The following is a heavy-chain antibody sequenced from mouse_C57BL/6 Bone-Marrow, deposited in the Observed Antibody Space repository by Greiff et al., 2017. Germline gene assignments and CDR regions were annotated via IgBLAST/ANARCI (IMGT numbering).Heavy chain of an antibody. CDR2: INPNYGTT. V-gene: IGHV1-39*01. CDR1: GYSFTDYN. CDR3: ARSNYGSSAWFAY. D-gene: IGHD1-1*01. Sequence: VQLKQSGPELVKPGASVKISCKASGYSFTDYNMNWVKQSNGKSLEWIGVINPNYGTTSYNQKFKGKATMTVDQSSSTAYMQLNSLTSADSAVYYCARSNYGSSAWFAYWGQGTLVTVSA. J-gene: IGHJ3*01.